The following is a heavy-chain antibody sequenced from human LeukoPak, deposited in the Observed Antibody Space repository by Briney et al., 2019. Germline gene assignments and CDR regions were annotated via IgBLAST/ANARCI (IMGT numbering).Heavy chain of an antibody. CDR2: MKLNGDYT. V-gene: IGHV1-2*02. Sequence: ASVKVSCRASGYTFTDYYMHWVRQAPGQGLEWMGWMKLNGDYTSYAQKFQGRVTMTRDTSVSTAYTELSRLTSDDTAVYFCAREHNSFDIWGQGTVVTVSS. CDR3: AREHNSFDI. CDR1: GYTFTDYY. J-gene: IGHJ3*02.